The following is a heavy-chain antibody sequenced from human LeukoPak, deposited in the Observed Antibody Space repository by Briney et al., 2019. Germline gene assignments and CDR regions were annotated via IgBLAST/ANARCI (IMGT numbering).Heavy chain of an antibody. CDR3: ATDGAGFDT. J-gene: IGHJ5*02. Sequence: PGGSLRLSCAASGFTFSDYYMSWIRQAPGKGLEWLSYINIGGTNTHYADSVKGRFTISRDNAKKLLYLQMNNLRAEDTAVYYCATDGAGFDTWGQGVLVTVSS. CDR1: GFTFSDYY. CDR2: INIGGTNT. V-gene: IGHV3-11*01.